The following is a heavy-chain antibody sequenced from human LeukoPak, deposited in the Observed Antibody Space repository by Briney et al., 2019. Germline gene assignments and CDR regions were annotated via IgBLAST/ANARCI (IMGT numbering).Heavy chain of an antibody. J-gene: IGHJ4*02. V-gene: IGHV3-53*04. CDR2: IYSGGST. D-gene: IGHD3-16*01. Sequence: GGSLRLSCAASGFTFSSYWMSWVRQAPGKGLEWVSVIYSGGSTYYADSVKGRFTISRHNSKNTLYLQMNSLRAEDTAVYYCARDLMFDYWGQGTLVTVSS. CDR3: ARDLMFDY. CDR1: GFTFSSYW.